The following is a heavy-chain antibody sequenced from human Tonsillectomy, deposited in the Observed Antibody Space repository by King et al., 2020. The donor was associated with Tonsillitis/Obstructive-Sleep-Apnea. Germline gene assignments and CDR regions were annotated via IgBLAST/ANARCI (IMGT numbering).Heavy chain of an antibody. Sequence: VQLVESGGGLVQTGGSLRLSCAASGFTFSSYSMNWVRRAPGKGLEWVSYISSSSSTIYYADSVKGRFTISRDNAKNSLYLQMNSLRDEDTAVYYCARTHYDFWSGYFTGAFDIWGQGTMVTVSS. CDR3: ARTHYDFWSGYFTGAFDI. CDR1: GFTFSSYS. D-gene: IGHD3-3*01. J-gene: IGHJ3*02. CDR2: ISSSSSTI. V-gene: IGHV3-48*02.